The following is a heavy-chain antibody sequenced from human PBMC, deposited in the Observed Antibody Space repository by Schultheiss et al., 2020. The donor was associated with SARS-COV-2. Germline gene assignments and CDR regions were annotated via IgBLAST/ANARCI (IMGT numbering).Heavy chain of an antibody. CDR3: ARVYLEGDIDYYYYYMDV. CDR2: IWYDGSNK. J-gene: IGHJ6*03. CDR1: GFTFSSYG. V-gene: IGHV3-33*01. D-gene: IGHD2-21*02. Sequence: GGSLRLSCAASGFTFSSYGMHWVRQAPGKGLEWVAVIWYDGSNKYYADSVKGRFTISRDKSKNTLYLQMNSLRAEDTAVYYCARVYLEGDIDYYYYYMDVWGKGTTVTVSS.